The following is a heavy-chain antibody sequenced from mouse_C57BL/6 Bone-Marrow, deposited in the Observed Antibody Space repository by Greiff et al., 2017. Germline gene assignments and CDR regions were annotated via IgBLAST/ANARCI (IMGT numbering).Heavy chain of an antibody. J-gene: IGHJ3*01. Sequence: EVQLQQSGPVLVKPGASVKMSCKASGYTFTDYYMNWVKQSHGKSLEWIGVINPYNGGTSYNQKFKGKATLTVDKSSSTAYMELNSLTSEDSAVYYCARRGEPYYFDYWGQGTLVTVSA. CDR1: GYTFTDYY. D-gene: IGHD1-1*01. CDR2: INPYNGGT. V-gene: IGHV1-19*01. CDR3: ARRGEPYYFDY.